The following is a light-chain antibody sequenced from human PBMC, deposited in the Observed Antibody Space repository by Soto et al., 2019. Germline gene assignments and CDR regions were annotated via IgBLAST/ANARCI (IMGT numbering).Light chain of an antibody. J-gene: IGLJ2*01. V-gene: IGLV2-23*01. CDR3: CSSAGSSTLV. CDR2: EGS. Sequence: QSALTQPASVSGSPGQSITVSCTGTSSDVGSYNLVSWYQKQPGKAPKLMIYEGSKRPSGISSRFSGSKSGNTASLTISGLQAEDEADYYCCSSAGSSTLVFGGGTKLTVL. CDR1: SSDVGSYNL.